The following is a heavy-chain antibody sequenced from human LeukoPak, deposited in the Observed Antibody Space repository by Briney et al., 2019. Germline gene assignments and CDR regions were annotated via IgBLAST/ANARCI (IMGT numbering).Heavy chain of an antibody. J-gene: IGHJ4*02. CDR1: GLTFSNAC. Sequence: GESLRLSCAASGLTFSNACMSWVRQAPGKGLEWVGRIKSKPDGGAIDYAAPVKGRFIISRDDSKDMLYLQMNSLKTEDTGVYYCTRDKLELRQFDYWGQGTLVTVSS. D-gene: IGHD1-26*01. CDR2: IKSKPDGGAI. CDR3: TRDKLELRQFDY. V-gene: IGHV3-15*01.